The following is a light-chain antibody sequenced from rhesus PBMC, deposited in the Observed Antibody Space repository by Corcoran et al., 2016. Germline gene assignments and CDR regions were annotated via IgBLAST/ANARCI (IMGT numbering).Light chain of an antibody. Sequence: DIQMTQSPSSLSASVGDRVTITCRASQGISNWLDWYQQKPGKPPKLLIYRASNLETGVPSRFSGSGSGTDFNLTISSLQPEDIATYYCQQHDNSPWTFGQGTKVEIK. CDR3: QQHDNSPWT. J-gene: IGKJ1*01. V-gene: IGKV1-69*01. CDR2: RAS. CDR1: QGISNW.